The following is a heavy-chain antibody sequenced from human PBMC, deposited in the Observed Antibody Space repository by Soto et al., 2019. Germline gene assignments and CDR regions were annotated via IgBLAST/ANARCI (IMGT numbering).Heavy chain of an antibody. CDR3: ATISGYSGYADFDY. D-gene: IGHD5-12*01. Sequence: ASVKVSCKVSGYTLTELSMHWVRQAPGKGLEWMGGFDPEDGETIYAQKFQGRVTMTEDTSTDTAYMELSSLRSEDTAVYYCATISGYSGYADFDYWGQGTLGTVSS. CDR1: GYTLTELS. V-gene: IGHV1-24*01. CDR2: FDPEDGET. J-gene: IGHJ4*02.